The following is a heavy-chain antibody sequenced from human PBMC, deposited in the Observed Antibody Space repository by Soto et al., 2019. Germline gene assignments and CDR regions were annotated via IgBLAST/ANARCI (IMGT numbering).Heavy chain of an antibody. CDR1: GFAFNNFA. J-gene: IGHJ3*01. D-gene: IGHD2-15*01. Sequence: PGGSLRLSCAASGFAFNNFAMSWVRQAPGKGLEWVSSIIGSGAGTYYADSVKGRFTISRDNSKNTLNLQMTSLRADDTAVYFCAKVYGGNAFDVWGQGTKVTVSS. CDR3: AKVYGGNAFDV. V-gene: IGHV3-23*01. CDR2: IIGSGAGT.